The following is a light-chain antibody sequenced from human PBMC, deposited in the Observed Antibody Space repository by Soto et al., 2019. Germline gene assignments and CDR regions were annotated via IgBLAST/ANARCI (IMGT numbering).Light chain of an antibody. J-gene: IGKJ5*01. V-gene: IGKV2D-29*02. CDR3: MQSTQLPPT. Sequence: DVVMTQSPLSLSVTPGQPASISCKSSQSLLHITGETFLFWYLQKPGQSPQLLIYEVSTRVSGVPDRFSRSGSGTDFTLEISRVETDDVGIYYCMQSTQLPPTFGQGTRLAIK. CDR1: QSLLHITGETF. CDR2: EVS.